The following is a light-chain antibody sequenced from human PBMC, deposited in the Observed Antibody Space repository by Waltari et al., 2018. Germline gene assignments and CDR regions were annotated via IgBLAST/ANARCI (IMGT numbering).Light chain of an antibody. CDR1: QSVLYSSNNKNY. J-gene: IGKJ4*01. CDR3: QQYDSAPLT. CDR2: WAS. V-gene: IGKV4-1*01. Sequence: DIVMNQSPDSLAVSLVEMPTIICKFSQSVLYSSNNKNYLAWYQQKPGQPPNLLIYWASTRESGVPDRFSGSGSGTDCTLTSSSLQAEDVAVYYCQQYDSAPLTFGGGTRVEIK.